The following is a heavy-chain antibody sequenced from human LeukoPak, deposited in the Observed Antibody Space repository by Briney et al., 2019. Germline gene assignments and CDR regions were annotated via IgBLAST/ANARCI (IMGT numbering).Heavy chain of an antibody. Sequence: SETLSLTCTVSGGSISSYYWSWFRRPAGKGLEWIGRIYTSGSTNYNPSLKSRVTMSVDTSKNQFSLKLSSVTAADTAVYYCASGHSSSWAADYWGQGTLVTVSS. V-gene: IGHV4-4*07. CDR2: IYTSGST. CDR1: GGSISSYY. CDR3: ASGHSSSWAADY. D-gene: IGHD6-13*01. J-gene: IGHJ4*02.